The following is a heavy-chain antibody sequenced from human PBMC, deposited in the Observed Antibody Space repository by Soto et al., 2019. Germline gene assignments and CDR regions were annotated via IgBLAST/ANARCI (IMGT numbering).Heavy chain of an antibody. CDR3: TTPDPIAAAGKGGY. CDR2: IRSKANSYAT. D-gene: IGHD6-13*01. J-gene: IGHJ4*02. Sequence: PGGSLRLSCAASGFTFSGSAMHWVRQASGKGLEWVGRIRSKANSYATAYAASVKGRFTISRDDSKNTAYLQMNSLKTEDTAVYYCTTPDPIAAAGKGGYWGQGTLVTVSS. V-gene: IGHV3-73*01. CDR1: GFTFSGSA.